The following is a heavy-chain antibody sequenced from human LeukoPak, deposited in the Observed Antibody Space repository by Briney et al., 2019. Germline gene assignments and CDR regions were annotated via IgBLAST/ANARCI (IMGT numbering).Heavy chain of an antibody. CDR1: GFAFDGYD. CDR3: ARGGGWSEIALDV. CDR2: MKPGSPYT. J-gene: IGHJ3*01. V-gene: IGHV1-8*01. D-gene: IGHD6-19*01. Sequence: ASVKVSCTPSGFAFDGYDINWVRQAPGQGLEWMGWMKPGSPYTGFAQKFEGRVTTTANASIRTAYLELSSLTSEDTAVYYCARGGGWSEIALDVWGQGTMVTVSS.